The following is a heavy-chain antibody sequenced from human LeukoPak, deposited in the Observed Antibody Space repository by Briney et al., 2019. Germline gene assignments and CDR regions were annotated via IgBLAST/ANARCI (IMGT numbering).Heavy chain of an antibody. V-gene: IGHV3-23*01. Sequence: GGSLRLSSAASGFTFSTYAMTWVRQAPGKGLEWVSGISGSGGSTYYADSVKGRFTISRDSSRNTLYLQMNSLRAEDTAVYYCATRSRFYYGSGSYSWGQGTLVTVSS. D-gene: IGHD3-10*01. CDR1: GFTFSTYA. CDR2: ISGSGGST. J-gene: IGHJ5*02. CDR3: ATRSRFYYGSGSYS.